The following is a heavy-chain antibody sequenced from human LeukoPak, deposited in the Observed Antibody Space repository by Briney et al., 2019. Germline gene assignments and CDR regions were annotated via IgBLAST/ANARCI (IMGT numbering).Heavy chain of an antibody. CDR3: ARAYRTMVRGVIFQFDP. Sequence: ASVKVSCKASGYTFTTYAINWVRQAPGQGLEWMGWINTNTGNPTFAQGFTGRFVFSLDTSVSTAYLQISSLKAEDTAVYFCARAYRTMVRGVIFQFDPWGQGTLVTVSS. CDR1: GYTFTTYA. V-gene: IGHV7-4-1*02. D-gene: IGHD3-10*01. CDR2: INTNTGNP. J-gene: IGHJ5*02.